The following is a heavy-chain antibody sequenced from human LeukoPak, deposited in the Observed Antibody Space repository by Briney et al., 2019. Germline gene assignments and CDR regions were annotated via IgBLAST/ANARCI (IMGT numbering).Heavy chain of an antibody. D-gene: IGHD3-10*01. CDR1: GFTFSIFA. J-gene: IGHJ4*02. V-gene: IGHV3-23*01. CDR2: ISGSGGAT. Sequence: GGSLRLSCTASGFTFSIFAMTWVRQAPGKGLEWVSGISGSGGATYYADSVKGSFTISRDNSKSTLFLQMSSLRAEDTAIYYCAKTDGSGSFYNPSHYWGQGTLVTVSS. CDR3: AKTDGSGSFYNPSHY.